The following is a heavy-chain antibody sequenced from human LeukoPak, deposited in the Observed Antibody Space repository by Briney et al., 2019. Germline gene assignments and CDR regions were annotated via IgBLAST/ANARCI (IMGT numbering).Heavy chain of an antibody. J-gene: IGHJ3*02. D-gene: IGHD6-19*01. CDR2: IKGDGSST. V-gene: IGHV3-74*01. Sequence: GGSLRLSCAASGFTFNYWMDWVLQAPGRGLVWVSRIKGDGSSTGYADSVKGRFSISRDNAKNTMYLEMNSLRDEDTALYYCVRGGYPSGFDIWGQGTMVTVSS. CDR1: GFTFNYW. CDR3: VRGGYPSGFDI.